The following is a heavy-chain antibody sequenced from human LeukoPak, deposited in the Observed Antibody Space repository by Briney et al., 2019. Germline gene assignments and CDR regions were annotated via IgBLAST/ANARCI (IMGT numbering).Heavy chain of an antibody. CDR1: AYNFATYW. CDR2: IYPGDSDT. D-gene: IGHD2-15*01. J-gene: IGHJ5*02. Sequence: RGESLKISCKGSAYNFATYWIGWVRQMPGKGLEWMGIIYPGDSDTRYSPSFQGQVTISADKSINTAYLQWSSLKASDTAMYYCARQEYCSGGSCYTWFDPWGQGTLVTVSS. V-gene: IGHV5-51*01. CDR3: ARQEYCSGGSCYTWFDP.